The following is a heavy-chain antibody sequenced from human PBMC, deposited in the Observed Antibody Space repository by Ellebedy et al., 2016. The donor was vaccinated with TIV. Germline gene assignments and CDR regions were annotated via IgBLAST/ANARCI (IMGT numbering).Heavy chain of an antibody. Sequence: GESLKISCAASGFTFSNYGFHWVRQAPGKGLEWVAFIWFDGSNEYYADSVKGRFTISRDSSKDTVFLQITSLIDEDTAMYYCARDLRWDWDGQRFDYWGQGTLVAVSS. J-gene: IGHJ4*02. CDR1: GFTFSNYG. V-gene: IGHV3-33*01. CDR2: IWFDGSNE. D-gene: IGHD3/OR15-3a*01. CDR3: ARDLRWDWDGQRFDY.